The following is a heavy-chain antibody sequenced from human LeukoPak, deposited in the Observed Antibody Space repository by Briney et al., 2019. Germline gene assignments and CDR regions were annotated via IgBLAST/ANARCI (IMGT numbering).Heavy chain of an antibody. Sequence: GGSLRLSCAASGFTFSSYAMSWVRQAPGKGLEWVSAISGSGGSTYYADSVKGRFTISRDNSKNTLYLQMNSLRAEDTAVYYCAKMSTFLAARQVYFDYWGQGTLVTVSS. CDR2: ISGSGGST. CDR1: GFTFSSYA. CDR3: AKMSTFLAARQVYFDY. J-gene: IGHJ4*02. D-gene: IGHD6-6*01. V-gene: IGHV3-23*01.